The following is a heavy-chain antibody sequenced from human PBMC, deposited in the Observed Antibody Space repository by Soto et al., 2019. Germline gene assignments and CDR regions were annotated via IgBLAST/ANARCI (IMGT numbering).Heavy chain of an antibody. J-gene: IGHJ4*02. CDR1: GGSISSYY. V-gene: IGHV4-59*01. CDR2: IYYSGST. D-gene: IGHD2-15*01. Sequence: SETLSLTCTVSGGSISSYYWSWIRQPPGKGLEWIGYIYYSGSTNYNPSLKSRVTISVDTSKNQFSLKLSSVTAADTAVYYCARAIGSSGGSCYSRWGQGTLVTVSS. CDR3: ARAIGSSGGSCYSR.